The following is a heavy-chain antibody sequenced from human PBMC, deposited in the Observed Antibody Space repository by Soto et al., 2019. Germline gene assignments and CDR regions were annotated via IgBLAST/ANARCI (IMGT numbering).Heavy chain of an antibody. J-gene: IGHJ4*02. D-gene: IGHD1-26*01. Sequence: EVQLVESGGGLVQPGGSLRLSCAASEFTFSNFWKSWVRQAPGKGLEWVANIKEDGSEKYYVDSVKGRFTISRDSAKKSLYLQMDSLRAEDTAVYYCARLRKGGYCDYWGQGALVTVST. CDR2: IKEDGSEK. V-gene: IGHV3-7*03. CDR1: EFTFSNFW. CDR3: ARLRKGGYCDY.